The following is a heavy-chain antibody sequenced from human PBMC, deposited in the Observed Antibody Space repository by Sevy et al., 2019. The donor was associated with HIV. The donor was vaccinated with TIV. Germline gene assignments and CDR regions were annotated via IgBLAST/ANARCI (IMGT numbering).Heavy chain of an antibody. CDR1: GFTFSTHW. Sequence: GGSLRLSCAASGFTFSTHWMSWVRQAPGKGLEWVANIKEDGSEKYYVDSVKGRFTISRDNAKNSLFLQMNSLRAEDTAVYYCAKDVYWRQGTLVTVSS. J-gene: IGHJ4*02. V-gene: IGHV3-7*03. CDR2: IKEDGSEK. CDR3: AKDVY.